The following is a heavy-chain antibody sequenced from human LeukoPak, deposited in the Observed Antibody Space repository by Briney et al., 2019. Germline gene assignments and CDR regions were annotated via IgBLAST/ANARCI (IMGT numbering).Heavy chain of an antibody. J-gene: IGHJ4*02. Sequence: ASVKVSCKASGYTFTGYYMHWVRQAPGQGLEWMGYIYPNSGATKYAQKFQGRVTMTRDTSISTAYMELSGPRSDGTAVYYCGTLLSNGPFDYWGQGSLVTVSS. V-gene: IGHV1-2*02. CDR1: GYTFTGYY. CDR2: IYPNSGAT. CDR3: GTLLSNGPFDY.